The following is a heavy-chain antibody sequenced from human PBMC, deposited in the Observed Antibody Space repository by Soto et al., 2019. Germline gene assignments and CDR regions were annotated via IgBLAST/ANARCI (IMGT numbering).Heavy chain of an antibody. CDR1: GGSISSGGYS. Sequence: SETLSLTCAVSGGSISSGGYSWSWIRQPPGKGLEYIGYIYHSVSTYYNPSLKSRVTMSVDMSKNQFSLKLSSVTAADTAMYYCARWGDTSALHYFDFWGQGTQVTVS. J-gene: IGHJ4*02. CDR2: IYHSVST. CDR3: ARWGDTSALHYFDF. D-gene: IGHD3-22*01. V-gene: IGHV4-30-2*01.